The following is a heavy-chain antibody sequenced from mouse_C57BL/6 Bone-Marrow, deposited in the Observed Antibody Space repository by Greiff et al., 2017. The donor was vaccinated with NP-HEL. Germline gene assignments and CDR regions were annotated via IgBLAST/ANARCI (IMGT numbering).Heavy chain of an antibody. CDR3: ARDDHYGYDVYAMDY. Sequence: EVHLVESGGGLVQSGRSLRLSCATSGFTFSDFYMEWVRQAPGKGLEWIAASRNKANDYTTEYSASVKGRFIVSRDTSQSILYLQMNALRAEDTAIYYCARDDHYGYDVYAMDYWGQGTSVTVSS. CDR2: SRNKANDYTT. CDR1: GFTFSDFY. D-gene: IGHD2-2*01. V-gene: IGHV7-1*01. J-gene: IGHJ4*01.